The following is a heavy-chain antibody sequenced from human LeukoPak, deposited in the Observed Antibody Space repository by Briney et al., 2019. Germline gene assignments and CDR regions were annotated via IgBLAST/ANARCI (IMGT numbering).Heavy chain of an antibody. D-gene: IGHD3-10*01. CDR2: IKQDGSEK. Sequence: GGSLSLSCAASGFTFSSYWMSWVRQAPGKGLEWVANIKQDGSEKYYVDSVKGRFTISRDNAKNSLYLQMNSLRAEDTAVYYCAREDRGVIIPVGAFDIWGQGTMVTVSS. CDR3: AREDRGVIIPVGAFDI. V-gene: IGHV3-7*01. CDR1: GFTFSSYW. J-gene: IGHJ3*02.